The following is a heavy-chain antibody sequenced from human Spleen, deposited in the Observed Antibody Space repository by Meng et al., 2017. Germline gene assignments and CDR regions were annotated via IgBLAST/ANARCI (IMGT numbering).Heavy chain of an antibody. CDR2: INHSGST. Sequence: QVQLPQWGAGLLKPSETLSLTWVVSGGSFSDYYWSWIRQPPGKGLEWIGEINHSGSTNYNPSLESRATISVDTSQNNLSLKLSSVTAADSAVYYCARGPTTMAHDFDYWGQGTLVTVSS. D-gene: IGHD4-11*01. CDR1: GGSFSDYY. J-gene: IGHJ4*02. CDR3: ARGPTTMAHDFDY. V-gene: IGHV4-34*01.